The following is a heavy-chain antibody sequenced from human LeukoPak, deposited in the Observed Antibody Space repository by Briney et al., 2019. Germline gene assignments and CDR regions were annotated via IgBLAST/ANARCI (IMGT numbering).Heavy chain of an antibody. V-gene: IGHV1-58*02. D-gene: IGHD5-12*01. CDR2: IVVGSGNT. CDR1: GFTFTSSA. J-gene: IGHJ6*03. Sequence: ASVKVSCKASGFTFTSSAMQWVRQARGQRLEWIGWIVVGSGNTNYAQKFQERVTITRDMSTSTAYMELSSLSSEDTAVYYCAAAPPYSGEDYYMDVWGKGTTVTVSS. CDR3: AAAPPYSGEDYYMDV.